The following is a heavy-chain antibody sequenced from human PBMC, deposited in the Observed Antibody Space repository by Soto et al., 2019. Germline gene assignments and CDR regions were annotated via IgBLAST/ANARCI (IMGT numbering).Heavy chain of an antibody. Sequence: EVQLVESGGGWVQPGRSLRLSCAASGFTFDDYAMHWVRQAPGKGLEWVSGISWHSRRIAYADSVKGRFTISRDNAKNSLFLQMNSLRAEDTAVYYCANLWGDGYNLGQDYNGMDVWGQGTTVIVSS. CDR2: ISWHSRRI. CDR1: GFTFDDYA. CDR3: ANLWGDGYNLGQDYNGMDV. V-gene: IGHV3-9*01. J-gene: IGHJ6*02. D-gene: IGHD5-12*01.